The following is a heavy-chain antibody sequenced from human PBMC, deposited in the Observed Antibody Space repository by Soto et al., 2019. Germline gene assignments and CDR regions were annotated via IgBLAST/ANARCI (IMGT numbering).Heavy chain of an antibody. Sequence: GGSLRLSCAASGFTFSGSAMHWVRQASGKGLEWVGRIRSKANSYGKAYAASEKGRFTISSEDSKDTAYLQMNSLKTEDTAVYYCTRPLVSWGYSEDAFDIWGQGTMVTVSS. V-gene: IGHV3-73*01. J-gene: IGHJ3*02. CDR3: TRPLVSWGYSEDAFDI. D-gene: IGHD3-16*01. CDR1: GFTFSGSA. CDR2: IRSKANSYGK.